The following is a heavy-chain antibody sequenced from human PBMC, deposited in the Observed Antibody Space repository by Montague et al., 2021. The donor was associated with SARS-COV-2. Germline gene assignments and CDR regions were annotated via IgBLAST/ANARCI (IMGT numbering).Heavy chain of an antibody. V-gene: IGHV3-30*04. CDR2: ISYDGSNK. Sequence: SLGLSCAASGFTFSSYAMHWVRQAPGKGLEWVAVISYDGSNKYYXDSVKGRFTISRDNSKNTLYLQMNSLRAEDTAVYYCARKDYYYGMDVWGQGTTVTVSS. CDR3: ARKDYYYGMDV. CDR1: GFTFSSYA. J-gene: IGHJ6*02.